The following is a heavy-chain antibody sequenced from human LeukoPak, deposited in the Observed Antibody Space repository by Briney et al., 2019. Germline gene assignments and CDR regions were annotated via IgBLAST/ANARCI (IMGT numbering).Heavy chain of an antibody. V-gene: IGHV3-30*04. CDR3: AAQPCSVGRCYLDY. CDR2: ISYHGRDT. Sequence: PGGSLRLSCAASGVTFSSFAMHWVRQAPGKGLEWVAVISYHGRDTYYADSVKGRFTISRDNSKNTLYLQLNSLGAEDTAVYYCAAQPCSVGRCYLDYWGQGTLVTVSP. J-gene: IGHJ4*02. CDR1: GVTFSSFA. D-gene: IGHD2-15*01.